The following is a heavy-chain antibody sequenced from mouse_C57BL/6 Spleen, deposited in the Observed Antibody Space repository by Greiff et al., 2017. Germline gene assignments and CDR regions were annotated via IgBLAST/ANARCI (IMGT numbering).Heavy chain of an antibody. CDR2: IDPETGGT. J-gene: IGHJ2*01. CDR3: TRRQLRLRPLDY. CDR1: GYTFTDYE. D-gene: IGHD3-2*02. V-gene: IGHV1-15*01. Sequence: QVQLQQSGAELVRPGASVTLSCKASGYTFTDYEMHWVKQTPVHGLEWIGAIDPETGGTAYNQKFKGKAILTADKSSSTAYMELRSLTSEDSAVYYCTRRQLRLRPLDYWGQGTTLPGSS.